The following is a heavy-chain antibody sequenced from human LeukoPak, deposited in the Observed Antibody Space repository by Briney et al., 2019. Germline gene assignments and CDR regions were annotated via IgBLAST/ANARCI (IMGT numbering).Heavy chain of an antibody. V-gene: IGHV3-48*01. CDR1: GFTFSRHP. Sequence: GGSLRLSCAASGFTFSRHPMNWVRQAPGKGLEWVSYISPGTIYYADSVKGRFTIFRDNAKNSLYLQMNSLRAEDTAVYYCTRDGRVAYEMDVWGQGTTVTVSS. CDR2: ISPGTI. D-gene: IGHD2-15*01. CDR3: TRDGRVAYEMDV. J-gene: IGHJ6*02.